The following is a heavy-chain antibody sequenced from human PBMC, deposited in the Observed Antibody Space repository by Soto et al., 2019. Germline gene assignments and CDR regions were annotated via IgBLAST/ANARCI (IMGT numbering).Heavy chain of an antibody. V-gene: IGHV4-61*01. Sequence: PSETLSLTCTVSGGSVSSGSYYWSWIRQPPGKGLEWIGDIYYSGSTNYNPSLKSRVTISVDTSKNQFSLKLSSVTAADTAVYYCARDPWYYDILTGLIPYGMDVWGQGTTVTVSS. CDR3: ARDPWYYDILTGLIPYGMDV. CDR1: GGSVSSGSYY. CDR2: IYYSGST. J-gene: IGHJ6*02. D-gene: IGHD3-9*01.